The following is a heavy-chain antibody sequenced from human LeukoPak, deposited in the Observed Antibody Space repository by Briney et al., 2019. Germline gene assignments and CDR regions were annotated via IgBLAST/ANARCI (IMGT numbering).Heavy chain of an antibody. CDR2: IKSKADGGTT. J-gene: IGHJ4*02. CDR1: GFTFRDAR. D-gene: IGHD3-16*01. V-gene: IGHV3-15*01. Sequence: GGSLRLSCAASGFTFRDARMSWVRQAPGKGLEWVGRIKSKADGGTTDYAAPVTARFTTSRADSKNTLYLQMNSLKTQDTAVYYCTTDRFSGGGQWDLQFDNWGQGTLVTVSS. CDR3: TTDRFSGGGQWDLQFDN.